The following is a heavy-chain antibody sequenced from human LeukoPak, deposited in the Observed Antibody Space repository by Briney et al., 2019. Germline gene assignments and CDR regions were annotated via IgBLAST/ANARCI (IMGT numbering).Heavy chain of an antibody. D-gene: IGHD2-15*01. J-gene: IGHJ5*02. V-gene: IGHV3-7*01. CDR3: ARRNYCRGGSCPNSPGFDT. CDR1: GFTFSSYW. CDR2: IKQDGSEK. Sequence: GGSLRLSCAASGFTFSSYWMSWVRQAPGKGLEWVANIKQDGSEKYYVDSVKGRFTISRDNAKNSLYLQMNSLRAEDTAVYYCARRNYCRGGSCPNSPGFDTLGQGPLGT.